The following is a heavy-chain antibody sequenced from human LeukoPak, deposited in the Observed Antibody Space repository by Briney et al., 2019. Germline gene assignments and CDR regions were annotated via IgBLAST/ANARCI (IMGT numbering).Heavy chain of an antibody. CDR3: AKDITGGDSSGYYYDTFDY. V-gene: IGHV3-23*01. CDR1: GFTFSSYA. Sequence: PGGSLRLSCAASGFTFSSYAMSWVRQAPGKGLEWVSAISGSGGSTYYADSVKGRFTISRDNSKNSLYLQMNSLRAEDTALYYCAKDITGGDSSGYYYDTFDYWGQGTLATVSS. J-gene: IGHJ4*02. D-gene: IGHD3-22*01. CDR2: ISGSGGST.